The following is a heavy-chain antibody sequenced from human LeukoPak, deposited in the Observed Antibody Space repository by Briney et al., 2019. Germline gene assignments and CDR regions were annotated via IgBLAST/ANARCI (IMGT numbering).Heavy chain of an antibody. J-gene: IGHJ6*03. V-gene: IGHV3-21*01. D-gene: IGHD5-24*01. CDR3: ARVRDGYKPPKLSSYYYMDV. CDR2: ISSSSSYI. CDR1: GFTFSSYS. Sequence: GGSLRLSCAASGFTFSSYSMNWVRQAPGKGLEWVSSISSSSSYIYYADSGKGRFTISRDNAKNSLYLQMSSLRAEDTAVYYCARVRDGYKPPKLSSYYYMDVWGKGTTVTISS.